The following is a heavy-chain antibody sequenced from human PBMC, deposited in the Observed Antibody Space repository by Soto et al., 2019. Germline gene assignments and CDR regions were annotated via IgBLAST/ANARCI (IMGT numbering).Heavy chain of an antibody. D-gene: IGHD1-26*01. J-gene: IGHJ4*02. CDR2: ISETSSYT. CDR1: GFSFSDSY. V-gene: IGHV3-11*06. Sequence: QVQLVESGGGLVKPGGSLRLSCAASGFSFSDSYMLWIRQAPGKGLEWVAYISETSSYTRYGASVKGRFTISRDNAKNSLYLEMNSLRAEDTAVYYCAKGGSGSPAAYWGQGTLVTVSS. CDR3: AKGGSGSPAAY.